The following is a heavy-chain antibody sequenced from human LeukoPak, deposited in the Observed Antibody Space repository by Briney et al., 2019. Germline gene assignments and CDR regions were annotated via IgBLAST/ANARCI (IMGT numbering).Heavy chain of an antibody. CDR3: AREPHYYGSGPFDY. Sequence: GRSLRLSCAASGFTFSSYGMHWVRQAPGKRLEWVAVIWYDGSNKYYADSVKGRFTISRDNSKNTLYLQMNSLRAEDTAVYYCAREPHYYGSGPFDYWGQGTLVTVSS. D-gene: IGHD3-10*01. V-gene: IGHV3-33*01. CDR1: GFTFSSYG. J-gene: IGHJ4*02. CDR2: IWYDGSNK.